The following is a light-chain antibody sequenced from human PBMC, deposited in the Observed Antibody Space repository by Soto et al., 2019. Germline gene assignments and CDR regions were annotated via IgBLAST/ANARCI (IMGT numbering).Light chain of an antibody. J-gene: IGKJ2*01. V-gene: IGKV3-11*01. CDR2: DAS. CDR1: QSVSSY. CDR3: QQRSTSPYT. Sequence: EIVLTQSPATLSLSPGERATLSCRASQSVSSYLAWYQHKPGQAPRLLIDDASNRATGIPAKCSCSGSGTDFTLTISSLEPEDFAVYYCQQRSTSPYTFGRGTKLEIK.